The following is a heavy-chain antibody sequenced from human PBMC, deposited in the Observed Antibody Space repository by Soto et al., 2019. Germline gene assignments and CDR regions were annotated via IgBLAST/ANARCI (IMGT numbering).Heavy chain of an antibody. CDR3: MLGSGWKDFDY. J-gene: IGHJ4*02. CDR2: IYYSGST. V-gene: IGHV4-39*01. CDR1: GGSISSSSYY. D-gene: IGHD3-22*01. Sequence: PSXTLSLTCTVSGGSISSSSYYWGWIRQPPGKGLEWIGSIYYSGSTYYNPSLKSRVTISVDTSKNQFSLKLSSVTAADTAVYYCMLGSGWKDFDYWGQGTLVTVSS.